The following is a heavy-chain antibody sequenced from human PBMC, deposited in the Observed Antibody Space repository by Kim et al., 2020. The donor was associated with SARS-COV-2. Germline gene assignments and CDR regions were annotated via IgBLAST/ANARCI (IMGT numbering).Heavy chain of an antibody. J-gene: IGHJ6*01. V-gene: IGHV4-39*01. CDR3: AAIVLFRGSGAVEYY. CDR2: FDYSGAT. D-gene: IGHD3-10*01. CDR1: GDSISSGSYF. Sequence: SETLSLTCTVSGDSISSGSYFWGWIPQSPGKGLEWIGGFDYSGATYSSPSLRSPVSLSNDTHKNQFSLRLRSLTAADTAYYYCAAIVLFRGSGAVEYY.